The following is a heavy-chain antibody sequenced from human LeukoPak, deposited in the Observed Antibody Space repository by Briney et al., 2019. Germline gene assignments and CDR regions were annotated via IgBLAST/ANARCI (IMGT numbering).Heavy chain of an antibody. CDR1: GGSISSYY. Sequence: SETLSLTCTVSGGSISSYYWSWIRQPPGKGLKWIGYIYNSRSTYYNPSLKSRVTISVDTSKNQFSLKLSSVSAADTAVYYCAGLRGRPHAFDIWGQGTVVTVSS. J-gene: IGHJ3*02. CDR3: AGLRGRPHAFDI. CDR2: IYNSRST. D-gene: IGHD5-12*01. V-gene: IGHV4-59*06.